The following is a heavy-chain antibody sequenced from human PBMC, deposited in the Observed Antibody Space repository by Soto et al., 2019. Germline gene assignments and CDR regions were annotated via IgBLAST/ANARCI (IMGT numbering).Heavy chain of an antibody. V-gene: IGHV3-48*03. J-gene: IGHJ4*02. Sequence: LRLSCAASGFTFSSYEMNWVRQAPGKGLEWVSYISSSGSTIYYADSVKGRFTISRDNAKNSLYLQMNGLRAEDTAVYYCARGSSGWYPFDYWGQGTLVTVSS. CDR2: ISSSGSTI. CDR1: GFTFSSYE. D-gene: IGHD6-19*01. CDR3: ARGSSGWYPFDY.